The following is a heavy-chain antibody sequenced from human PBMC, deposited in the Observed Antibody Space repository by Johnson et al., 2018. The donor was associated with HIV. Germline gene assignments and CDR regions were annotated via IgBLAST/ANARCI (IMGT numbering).Heavy chain of an antibody. V-gene: IGHV3-30*02. J-gene: IGHJ3*02. CDR1: GFTFSSYG. D-gene: IGHD3-9*01. CDR2: IRYDGSNK. CDR3: AKDTIAGVKGDSLI. Sequence: QVQLVESGGGVVQPGGSLRLSCAAYGFTFSSYGMHWVRQAPGKGLEWVAFIRYDGSNKYYADSVKGRFTISRDNSKNTLYLQMNSLRAEDTAVYYCAKDTIAGVKGDSLIWGQGTMVTVSS.